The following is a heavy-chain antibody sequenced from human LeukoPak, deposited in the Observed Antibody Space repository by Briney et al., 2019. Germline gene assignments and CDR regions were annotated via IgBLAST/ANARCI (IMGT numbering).Heavy chain of an antibody. CDR1: GFTFSNHA. Sequence: AGGSLRLSCVASGFTFSNHAVSWVRQAPGKGLEWVSVISGSSGSTYYADSVKGRFTLSRDNSKNTLYLQMNSLRAEDTAVYYCVKGGSIVVVVAATDYWGQGTLVTVSS. CDR3: VKGGSIVVVVAATDY. CDR2: ISGSSGST. V-gene: IGHV3-23*01. J-gene: IGHJ4*02. D-gene: IGHD2-15*01.